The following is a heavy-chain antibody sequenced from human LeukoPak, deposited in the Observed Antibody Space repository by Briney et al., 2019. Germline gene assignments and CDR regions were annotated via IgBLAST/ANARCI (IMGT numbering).Heavy chain of an antibody. D-gene: IGHD3-9*01. J-gene: IGHJ4*02. CDR3: ANLKYDILTGYPYWFGY. V-gene: IGHV3-23*01. CDR1: GFTFSSYV. CDR2: ISGSGGST. Sequence: GGSLRLSCAASGFTFSSYVMSLVRQAPGKGLEWVSAISGSGGSTYYADSVKGRFTISRDNSKNTLYLQMNSLRAEDTAVYYCANLKYDILTGYPYWFGYWGQGTLVTVSS.